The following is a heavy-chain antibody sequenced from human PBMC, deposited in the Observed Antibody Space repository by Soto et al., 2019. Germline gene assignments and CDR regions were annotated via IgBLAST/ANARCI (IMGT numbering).Heavy chain of an antibody. CDR1: GGTFSSYA. CDR2: IIPIFGTA. J-gene: IGHJ4*02. CDR3: ASGPVVVAAALGYFDY. Sequence: ASVKVSCKASGGTFSSYAISWVRQAPGQELEWMGGIIPIFGTANYAQKFQGRVTITADESTSTAYMELSSLRSEDTAVYYCASGPVVVAAALGYFDYWGQGTLVTVSS. D-gene: IGHD2-15*01. V-gene: IGHV1-69*13.